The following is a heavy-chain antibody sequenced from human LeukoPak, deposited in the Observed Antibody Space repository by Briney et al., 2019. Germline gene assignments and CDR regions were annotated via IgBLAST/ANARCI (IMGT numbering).Heavy chain of an antibody. Sequence: WGSLRLSCAASGFVFSNFAMSWVRQAPGRGLEWVSGIIASGASTYITTSVKGRFSISRDNSNSTLNLQMNSLRVEDTAVYFWVKDRHSSAYYFENWGQGTLVTGS. J-gene: IGHJ4*02. CDR3: VKDRHSSAYYFEN. CDR2: IIASGAST. D-gene: IGHD3-10*01. V-gene: IGHV3-23*01. CDR1: GFVFSNFA.